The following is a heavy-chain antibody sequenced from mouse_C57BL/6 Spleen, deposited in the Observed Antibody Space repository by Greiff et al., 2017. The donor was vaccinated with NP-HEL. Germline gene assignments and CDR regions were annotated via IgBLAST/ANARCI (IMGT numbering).Heavy chain of an antibody. CDR2: ISNGGGST. V-gene: IGHV5-12*01. CDR1: GFTFSDYY. CDR3: ARHGRNYAMDY. J-gene: IGHJ4*01. Sequence: EVQGVESGGGLVQPGGSLKLSCAASGFTFSDYYMYWVRQTPEKRLEWVAYISNGGGSTYYPDTVKGRFTISRDNAKNTLYLQMSRLKSEDTAMYYCARHGRNYAMDYWGQGTSVTVSS.